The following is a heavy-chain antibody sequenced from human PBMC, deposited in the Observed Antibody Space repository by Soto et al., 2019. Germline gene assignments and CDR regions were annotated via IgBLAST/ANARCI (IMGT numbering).Heavy chain of an antibody. Sequence: QVQLVQSGAEVKKPGASVKVSCKASGYTFTSYGISWVRQAPGQGLEGMGWISAYNGNTNYAQKLQGRGTMTTETSTSTACMELRSLRSDDTAVYYCARAWGYSYGFDPWGQGTLVTVSS. CDR2: ISAYNGNT. V-gene: IGHV1-18*01. J-gene: IGHJ5*02. CDR1: GYTFTSYG. CDR3: ARAWGYSYGFDP. D-gene: IGHD5-18*01.